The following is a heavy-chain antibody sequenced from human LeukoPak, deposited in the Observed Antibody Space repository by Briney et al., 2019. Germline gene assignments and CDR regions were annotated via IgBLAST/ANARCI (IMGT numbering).Heavy chain of an antibody. Sequence: GGSLRLSCAASGFTFSSYEMNWVRQAPGKGLEWVSYISSSGSTIYYADSVKGRFTISRDNSKNTLYLQMNSLRAEDTAVYYCAKGKSRRPGSFDYWGQGTLVTVSS. D-gene: IGHD5-12*01. CDR1: GFTFSSYE. CDR3: AKGKSRRPGSFDY. J-gene: IGHJ4*02. CDR2: ISSSGSTI. V-gene: IGHV3-48*03.